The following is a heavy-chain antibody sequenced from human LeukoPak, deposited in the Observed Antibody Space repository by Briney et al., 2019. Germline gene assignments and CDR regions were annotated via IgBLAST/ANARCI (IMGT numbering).Heavy chain of an antibody. Sequence: SETLSLTCTVSGGSISSYYWSWIRQPPGKGLECIGYISSSGSTNYNPSLESRVTISKDMSKNQFSLKLSSVTAADTALYFCARLIYNTYTNNWRFDYWGQGTLVTISS. D-gene: IGHD1-1*01. CDR1: GGSISSYY. V-gene: IGHV4-4*08. CDR2: ISSSGST. CDR3: ARLIYNTYTNNWRFDY. J-gene: IGHJ4*02.